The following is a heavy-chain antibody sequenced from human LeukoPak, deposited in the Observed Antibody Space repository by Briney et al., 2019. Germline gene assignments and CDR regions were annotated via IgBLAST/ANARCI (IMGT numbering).Heavy chain of an antibody. CDR1: GGSISSYY. Sequence: LETLSLTCTVSGGSISSYYWSWIRQPAGRGLEWIGRFYASGTTNTSPSLKSRVTMSVDTSKNQFSLKLSSVTAADTAVYYCAKDSSTWGNLAGHFDSWGQGTLVTVSS. J-gene: IGHJ4*02. V-gene: IGHV4-4*07. CDR2: FYASGTT. D-gene: IGHD6-13*01. CDR3: AKDSSTWGNLAGHFDS.